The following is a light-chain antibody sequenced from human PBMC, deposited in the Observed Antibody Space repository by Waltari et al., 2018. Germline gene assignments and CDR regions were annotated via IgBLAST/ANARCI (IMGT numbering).Light chain of an antibody. CDR1: QSVSRA. Sequence: EIVLTQSPGTSSLSPGERATPSCRASQSVSRALAWYQQKPGQAPRLLIYGASNRATGIPDRFSGSGSVTDFSLTISSLEPEDFAVYYCQHYLRLPATFGQGTKVEIK. V-gene: IGKV3-20*01. J-gene: IGKJ1*01. CDR3: QHYLRLPAT. CDR2: GAS.